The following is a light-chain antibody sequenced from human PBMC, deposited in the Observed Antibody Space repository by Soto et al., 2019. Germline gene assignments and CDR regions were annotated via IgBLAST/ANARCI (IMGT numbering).Light chain of an antibody. CDR1: QSVSSY. CDR2: DAS. V-gene: IGKV3-11*01. CDR3: QQYGGSPWT. J-gene: IGKJ1*01. Sequence: EIVLTPSPATLSFAPVERATLSCRASQSVSSYLAWCQQKPGQAPRLLIYDASNRATGIPARFSGSGSGTDFTLTISRLEPEDFAVYYCQQYGGSPWTCGQGSKGDIK.